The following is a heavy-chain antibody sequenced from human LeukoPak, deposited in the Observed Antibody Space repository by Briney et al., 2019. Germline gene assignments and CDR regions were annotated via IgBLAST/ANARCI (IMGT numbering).Heavy chain of an antibody. J-gene: IGHJ4*02. D-gene: IGHD3-3*01. CDR1: GGTFSSYA. CDR3: ARHGPTALRFLEWLLPFDY. CDR2: IIPIFGTA. V-gene: IGHV1-69*01. Sequence: SVKVSCKASGGTFSSYAISWVRQAPGQGLEWMRGIIPIFGTANYAQKFQVRVTITADESTSTAYMELSSLRSEDTAVYYCARHGPTALRFLEWLLPFDYWGQGTLVTVSS.